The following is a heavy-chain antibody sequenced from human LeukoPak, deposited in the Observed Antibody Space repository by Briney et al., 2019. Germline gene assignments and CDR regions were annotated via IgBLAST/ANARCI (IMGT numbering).Heavy chain of an antibody. CDR3: ARESTPYDGYAYYFDY. V-gene: IGHV1-18*01. D-gene: IGHD5-24*01. CDR2: ISGYNGNT. Sequence: ASVKVSCKASGYTFTSYGISWVRQAPGQGLEWMGWISGYNGNTNYAQKLQGRVTMTTDTSTSRAYMELRSLRSDDTAVYYCARESTPYDGYAYYFDYWGQGTLVTVSS. CDR1: GYTFTSYG. J-gene: IGHJ4*02.